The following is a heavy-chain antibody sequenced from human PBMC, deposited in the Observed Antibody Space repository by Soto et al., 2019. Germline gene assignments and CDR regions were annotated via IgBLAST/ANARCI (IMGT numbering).Heavy chain of an antibody. CDR1: GGSISSGGYY. V-gene: IGHV4-31*03. CDR3: ARGQGGDSSGYYFDY. D-gene: IGHD3-22*01. Sequence: QVQLQESGPGLVKPSQTLSLTCTVSGGSISSGGYYWSWIRQHPGKGLEWIGYIYYSGSTYYNPSLKRRVTISVDTSKNQFSLRLSSVTAADTAVYYCARGQGGDSSGYYFDYWGQGTLVTVSS. J-gene: IGHJ4*02. CDR2: IYYSGST.